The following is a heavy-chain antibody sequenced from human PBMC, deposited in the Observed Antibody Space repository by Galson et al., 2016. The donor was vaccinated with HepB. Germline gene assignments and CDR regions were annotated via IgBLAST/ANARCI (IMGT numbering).Heavy chain of an antibody. D-gene: IGHD2-2*01. J-gene: IGHJ1*01. V-gene: IGHV4-39*01. Sequence: SETLSLTCTVSGGSISSSNYFWGWIRQPPGKGLEWIGNFYNSGSTSYNPSLQSRVTISVDTSKNRISLKLSSVTAADTAVYYCARSLGYCGSTTCHVQYFQHWGQGSLVTVSS. CDR2: FYNSGST. CDR3: ARSLGYCGSTTCHVQYFQH. CDR1: GGSISSSNYF.